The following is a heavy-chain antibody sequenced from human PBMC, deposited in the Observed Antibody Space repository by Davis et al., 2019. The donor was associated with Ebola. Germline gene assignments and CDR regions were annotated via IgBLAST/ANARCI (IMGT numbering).Heavy chain of an antibody. D-gene: IGHD2-15*01. CDR1: GFTFSSYD. V-gene: IGHV3-13*01. J-gene: IGHJ6*02. CDR2: IGTAGDT. CDR3: ARDPHCSGGSCFGMDV. Sequence: GESLKISCAASGFTFSSYDMHWVRQATGKGLEWVSAIGTAGDTYYPGSVKGRFTISRENAKNSLYLQMNSLRAGDTAVYYCARDPHCSGGSCFGMDVWGQGTTVTVSS.